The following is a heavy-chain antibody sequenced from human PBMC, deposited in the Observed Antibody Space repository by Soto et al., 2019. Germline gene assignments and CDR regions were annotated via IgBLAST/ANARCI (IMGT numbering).Heavy chain of an antibody. J-gene: IGHJ6*02. V-gene: IGHV3-30*03. Sequence: QVQLVESGGGVVQHGRALRLSCAASGFSFNTSGMHWVRQAPGKGLEWVAVIAFDGSQEFYGDSVRGRFTISRDNSKNTLFLQMKSLTPEDTAVYYCATKVRVTNYLYYGMDVWGQGTTVNVSS. D-gene: IGHD2-21*02. CDR3: ATKVRVTNYLYYGMDV. CDR1: GFSFNTSG. CDR2: IAFDGSQE.